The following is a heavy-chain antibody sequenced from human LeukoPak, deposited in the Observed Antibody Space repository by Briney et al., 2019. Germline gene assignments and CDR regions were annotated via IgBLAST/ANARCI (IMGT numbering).Heavy chain of an antibody. J-gene: IGHJ4*02. CDR2: ISGSGGST. D-gene: IGHD3-22*01. CDR1: GFTFSSNY. Sequence: PGGSLRLSCAASGFTFSSNYMSWVRHAPGKGLEWVSAISGSGGSTYYADSVKGRFTISRDNSKNTLYLQMNSLRAEDTAVYYCAKGLTGYYDSSGYYGVRDYWGQGTLVTVSS. V-gene: IGHV3-23*01. CDR3: AKGLTGYYDSSGYYGVRDY.